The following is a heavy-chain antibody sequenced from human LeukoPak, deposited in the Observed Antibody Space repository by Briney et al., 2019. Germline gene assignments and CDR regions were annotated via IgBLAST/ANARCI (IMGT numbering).Heavy chain of an antibody. CDR2: IIPIFGTA. Sequence: WASVKVSCKASGGTFSSYAISWVRQAPGQGLEWMGGIIPIFGTANYAQKFQGRVTITADKSTSTAYMELSSLRSEDTAVYYCARDNSGSYGGGFDYWGQGTLVTVSS. CDR3: ARDNSGSYGGGFDY. V-gene: IGHV1-69*06. D-gene: IGHD1-26*01. J-gene: IGHJ4*02. CDR1: GGTFSSYA.